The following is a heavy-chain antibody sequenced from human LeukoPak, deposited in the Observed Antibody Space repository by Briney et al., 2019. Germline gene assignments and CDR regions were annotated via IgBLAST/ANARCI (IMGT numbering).Heavy chain of an antibody. CDR2: ISAYNGNT. D-gene: IGHD6-19*01. CDR3: ARGGTEYSSGWARFDY. CDR1: GYTFTSYG. Sequence: ASVKVSCKTSGYTFTSYGISWVRQAPGQGLEWIGWISAYNGNTNYAHKFQGRVTMTTDKSTSTAYMEVRSLTSDDTAIYYCARGGTEYSSGWARFDYWGQGTLLTVSS. V-gene: IGHV1-18*04. J-gene: IGHJ4*02.